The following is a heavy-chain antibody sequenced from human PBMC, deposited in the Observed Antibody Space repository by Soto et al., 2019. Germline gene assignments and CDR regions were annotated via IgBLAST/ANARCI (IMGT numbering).Heavy chain of an antibody. V-gene: IGHV1-69*13. J-gene: IGHJ6*02. Sequence: PVKVSCKASGGTFSSYAISWVRQAPGQGLEWMGGIIPIFGTANYAQKFQGRVTITADESTSTAYMELSSLRSEDTAVYYCARAYRTPGAVNYYYYGMDVWGQGTTVTVSS. D-gene: IGHD3-16*01. CDR3: ARAYRTPGAVNYYYYGMDV. CDR1: GGTFSSYA. CDR2: IIPIFGTA.